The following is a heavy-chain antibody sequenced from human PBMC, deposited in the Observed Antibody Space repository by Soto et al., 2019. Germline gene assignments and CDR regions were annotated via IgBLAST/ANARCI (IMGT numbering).Heavy chain of an antibody. CDR2: IYYSGST. V-gene: IGHV4-31*03. J-gene: IGHJ4*02. CDR1: GGSISSGGYY. D-gene: IGHD3-9*01. CDR3: ARSGPYDILTGYPEPIDY. Sequence: TLSLTCTVSGGSISSGGYYWSWIRQHPGKGLEWIGYIYYSGSTYYNPSLKSRVTISVDTSKNQFSLKLSSVTAADTAVYYCARSGPYDILTGYPEPIDYWGQGTLVTVSS.